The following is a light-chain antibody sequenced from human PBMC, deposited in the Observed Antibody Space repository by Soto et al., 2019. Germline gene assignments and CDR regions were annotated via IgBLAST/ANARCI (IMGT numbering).Light chain of an antibody. CDR2: AAS. CDR1: QSISSY. V-gene: IGKV1-39*01. J-gene: IGKJ1*01. CDR3: QQSSSTPRT. Sequence: DIQMTQSPSSLSASVGDRVTITCRASQSISSYLNWYQQKPGKATKLLIYAASSLQSGVPSRFSGSGSGTDFTLTISSLQPEDFGTFYCQQSSSTPRTFGQGI.